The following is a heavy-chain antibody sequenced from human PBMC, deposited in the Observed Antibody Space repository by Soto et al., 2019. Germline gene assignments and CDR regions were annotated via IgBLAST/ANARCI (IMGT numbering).Heavy chain of an antibody. Sequence: QVQLQESGPGLVKPSETLSLTCTVSGGSIRSYYWSWIRQPPGKGLEWSGYISYSRSTNYKSSLKSRVTISVDTPKTQCSLNLSSVTAADTAVYYCAREGVSSSWYYYYAMDVWGQGTTVTVSS. CDR3: AREGVSSSWYYYYAMDV. J-gene: IGHJ6*02. CDR1: GGSIRSYY. V-gene: IGHV4-59*01. D-gene: IGHD6-13*01. CDR2: ISYSRST.